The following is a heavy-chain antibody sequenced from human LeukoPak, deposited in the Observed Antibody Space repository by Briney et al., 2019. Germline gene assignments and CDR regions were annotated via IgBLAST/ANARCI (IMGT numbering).Heavy chain of an antibody. CDR2: INPNSGGT. V-gene: IGHV1-2*02. J-gene: IGHJ4*02. CDR1: GYTFTGYY. CDR3: ARRRGSGSSPPYFDY. D-gene: IGHD3-3*01. Sequence: ASVKVSCKASGYTFTGYYMHWVRQAPGQGLEWMGWINPNSGGTNYAQKFQGRVTMTRDTSISTAYMELSRLRSDDTAVYYCARRRGSGSSPPYFDYWGQGTLVTVSS.